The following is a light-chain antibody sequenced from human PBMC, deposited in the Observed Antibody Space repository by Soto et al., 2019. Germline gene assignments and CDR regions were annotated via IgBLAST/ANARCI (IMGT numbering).Light chain of an antibody. V-gene: IGKV3D-20*02. J-gene: IGKJ4*01. CDR3: QQRSNWPLT. CDR1: QSVSSSY. Sequence: EIVLTQSPGTLSLSPGERATLSCRASQSVSSSYLAWYQKKPGQAPRLLIYGASNRATGIPARFSGSGSGTDFTLTISSLEPEDFAVYYCQQRSNWPLTFGGGTKV. CDR2: GAS.